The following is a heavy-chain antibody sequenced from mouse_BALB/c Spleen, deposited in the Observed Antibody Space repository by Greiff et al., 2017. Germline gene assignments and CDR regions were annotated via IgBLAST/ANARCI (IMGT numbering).Heavy chain of an antibody. Sequence: VQLQQSGPSLVKPSQTLSLTCSVTGDSITSGYWNWIRKFPGNKLEYMGYISYSGSTYYNPSLKSRISITRDTSKNQYYLQLNSVTTEDTATYYCARSLHYYGSRDWYFDVWGAGTTVTVSS. CDR3: ARSLHYYGSRDWYFDV. D-gene: IGHD1-1*01. V-gene: IGHV3-8*02. J-gene: IGHJ1*01. CDR1: GDSITSGY. CDR2: ISYSGST.